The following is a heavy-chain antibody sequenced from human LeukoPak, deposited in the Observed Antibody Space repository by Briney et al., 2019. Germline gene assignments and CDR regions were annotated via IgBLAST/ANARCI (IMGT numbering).Heavy chain of an antibody. CDR1: GFTFSSYW. Sequence: GGSLRLSCAASGFTFSSYWMHWVRQAPGKGLVWVSRINTDGSSTSYADSVKGRFTISRDNAKNTLYLQMNSLRAEDTAVYYCARVGGIDSSGSKDYWGQGTLVTVSS. D-gene: IGHD3-22*01. CDR2: INTDGSST. V-gene: IGHV3-74*01. J-gene: IGHJ4*02. CDR3: ARVGGIDSSGSKDY.